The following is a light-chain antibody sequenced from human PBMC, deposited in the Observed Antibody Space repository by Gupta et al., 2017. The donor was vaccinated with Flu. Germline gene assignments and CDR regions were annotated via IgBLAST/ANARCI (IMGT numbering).Light chain of an antibody. J-gene: IGLJ3*02. CDR2: DDR. CDR3: HAADGSSSIGV. CDR1: NLGSKA. V-gene: IGLV3-21*02. Sequence: SYVLTQPPSVSVAPGQTARITCGGNNLGSKAVHWYHPTPGQAPVLLVYDDRRRRSGIPERFSGSNYVNTATITIIRVEAGDEADYYCHAADGSSSIGVFGGGTKRTVL.